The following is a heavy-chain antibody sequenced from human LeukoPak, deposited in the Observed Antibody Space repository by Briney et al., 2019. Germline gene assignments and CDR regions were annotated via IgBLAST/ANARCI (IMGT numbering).Heavy chain of an antibody. CDR2: INHSGST. Sequence: PSETLSLTCAVYGGSFSGYYWSWIRQPPGKGLEWIGEINHSGSTNYNPSLKSRVTISVDTSKNQFSLKLSSVTAADTAVYYCARSYDSSPNWYFDLWGRGTLVTVSS. CDR3: ARSYDSSPNWYFDL. J-gene: IGHJ2*01. V-gene: IGHV4-34*01. CDR1: GGSFSGYY. D-gene: IGHD3-22*01.